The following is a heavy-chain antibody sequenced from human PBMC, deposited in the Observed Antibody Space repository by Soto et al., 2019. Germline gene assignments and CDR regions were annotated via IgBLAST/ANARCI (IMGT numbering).Heavy chain of an antibody. Sequence: SETLSLTCTVSGRSISSGDYYWSWIRQPPGKGLEWIGYIYYSGSTYYNPSLKSRVTISVDTSKNQFSLKLSSVTAADTAVYYCAQALSRIRYVVNWFDPWGQGTLVTVSS. CDR1: GRSISSGDYY. CDR3: AQALSRIRYVVNWFDP. J-gene: IGHJ5*02. CDR2: IYYSGST. D-gene: IGHD3-9*01. V-gene: IGHV4-30-4*01.